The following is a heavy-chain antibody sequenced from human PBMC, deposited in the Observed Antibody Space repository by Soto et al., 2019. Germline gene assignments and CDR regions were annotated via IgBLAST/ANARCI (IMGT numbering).Heavy chain of an antibody. J-gene: IGHJ2*01. Sequence: GGSLRLSCSASGSTFSSYAMHWVRQAPGKGLEYVSAISSNGGSTYYADSVKGRFTISRDNSKNTLYLQMSSLRAEDTAVYHCVKDRTIAAADNWYFDLWGRGTLVTGSS. CDR3: VKDRTIAAADNWYFDL. CDR1: GSTFSSYA. V-gene: IGHV3-64D*08. D-gene: IGHD6-13*01. CDR2: ISSNGGST.